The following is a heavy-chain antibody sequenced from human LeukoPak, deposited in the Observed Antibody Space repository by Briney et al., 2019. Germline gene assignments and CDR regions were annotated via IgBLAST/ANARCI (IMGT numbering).Heavy chain of an antibody. D-gene: IGHD3-3*01. V-gene: IGHV4-39*01. Sequence: SETLSLTCTVSGDSISTSNSYWGWIRQPPGKGLEWIGEINHGGSTKFNPSLKSRVTISLDTSRNQFSLKVNSVTAADTAVYYCAKHLRRRFFSRTLGFDPWGQGTLVTVSS. CDR3: AKHLRRRFFSRTLGFDP. J-gene: IGHJ5*02. CDR2: INHGGST. CDR1: GDSISTSNSY.